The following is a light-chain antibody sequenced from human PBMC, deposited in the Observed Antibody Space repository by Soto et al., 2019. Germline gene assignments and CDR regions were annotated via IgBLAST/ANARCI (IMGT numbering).Light chain of an antibody. CDR1: RSVSSSY. CDR3: QQCGSSPS. V-gene: IGKV3-20*01. J-gene: IGKJ1*01. Sequence: EIVLTQSPGTLSLSPGERATLSCRASRSVSSSYLAWYQQKPGQAPRLLIYDTSSRATGIPDRFSGSGSGTDFTLAISRLEPEDFAVYYCQQCGSSPSFGQGTKVDIK. CDR2: DTS.